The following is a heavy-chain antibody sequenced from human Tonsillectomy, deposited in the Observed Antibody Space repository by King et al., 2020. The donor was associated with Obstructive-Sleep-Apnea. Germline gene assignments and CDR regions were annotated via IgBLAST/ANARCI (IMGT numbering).Heavy chain of an antibody. Sequence: EVQLVESGAEVKKPGESLTISCKGSGYSFTTYWVAWVRQMPGKGLEWMGIIYPGDSDTRYSPSFKGQVTISADKSISTAHLQWSSLTASDTAMYYCARREESYYDAMDVWGQGTMVTVSS. V-gene: IGHV5-51*01. CDR3: ARREESYYDAMDV. CDR1: GYSFTTYW. J-gene: IGHJ6*02. CDR2: IYPGDSDT.